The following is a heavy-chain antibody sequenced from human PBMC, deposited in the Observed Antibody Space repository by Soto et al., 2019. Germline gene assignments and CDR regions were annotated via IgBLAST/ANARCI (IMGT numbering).Heavy chain of an antibody. CDR3: ARDLGRRYSGYDFPDY. V-gene: IGHV3-7*05. Sequence: PGGSLRLSCAASGFTFSSYWMSWVRQAPGKGLEWVANIKQDGREKYYVDSVKGRFTIPRDNAKNSLYLQMNSLKAEDPAVYSCARDLGRRYSGYDFPDYWGQGTLVTVSS. D-gene: IGHD5-12*01. J-gene: IGHJ4*02. CDR1: GFTFSSYW. CDR2: IKQDGREK.